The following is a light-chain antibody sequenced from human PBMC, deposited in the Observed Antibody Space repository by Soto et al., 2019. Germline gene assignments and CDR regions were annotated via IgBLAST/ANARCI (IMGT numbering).Light chain of an antibody. J-gene: IGKJ1*01. CDR2: KAS. Sequence: DIQMTQSPSTLSGSGGDRVTITCGASQTISSWLAWYQQKPGKAPKLLIYKASTLKSGVPSRFSGSGSGTEFTLTNTSLQPDDFATYYCPHYNSYSEAFGQGTKVDIK. V-gene: IGKV1-5*03. CDR3: PHYNSYSEA. CDR1: QTISSW.